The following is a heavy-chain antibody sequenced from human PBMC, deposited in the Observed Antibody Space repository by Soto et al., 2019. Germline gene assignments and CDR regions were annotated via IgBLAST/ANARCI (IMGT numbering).Heavy chain of an antibody. CDR3: ASLVPRPYDAFDI. V-gene: IGHV3-66*01. Sequence: PGGSLRLSCAASGFTVSSNYMSWVRQAPGKGLEWVSVIYSGGSTYYADSVKGRFTISRDNSKNTLYLQMNSLRAEDTAVYYCASLVPRPYDAFDIWGQGTMVTVSS. J-gene: IGHJ3*02. CDR1: GFTVSSNY. D-gene: IGHD2-15*01. CDR2: IYSGGST.